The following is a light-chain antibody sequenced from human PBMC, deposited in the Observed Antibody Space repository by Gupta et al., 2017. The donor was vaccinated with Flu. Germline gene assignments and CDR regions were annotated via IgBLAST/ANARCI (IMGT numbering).Light chain of an antibody. J-gene: IGKJ4*01. CDR3: QQSHSTPLT. Sequence: VCISCRASQVISNYLNWYQQTSGKAPKLLIYGASTLQSGVPSRFSGSASGTDFTLTISSLQPEDSATYYCQQSHSTPLTFGGGTKVDI. CDR2: GAS. V-gene: IGKV1-39*01. CDR1: QVISNY.